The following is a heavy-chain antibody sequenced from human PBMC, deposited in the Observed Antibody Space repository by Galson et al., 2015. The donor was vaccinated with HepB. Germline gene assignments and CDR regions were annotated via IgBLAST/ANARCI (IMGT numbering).Heavy chain of an antibody. CDR1: GFTFSSYA. CDR2: ISYDGSNK. J-gene: IGHJ4*02. D-gene: IGHD5-18*01. Sequence: SLRLSCAASGFTFSSYAMHWVRQAPGKGLEWVAVISYDGSNKYYADSVKGRFTISRDNSKNTLYLQMNSLRAEGTAVYYCAKDQGYSYGLDYWGQGTLVTVSS. V-gene: IGHV3-30*04. CDR3: AKDQGYSYGLDY.